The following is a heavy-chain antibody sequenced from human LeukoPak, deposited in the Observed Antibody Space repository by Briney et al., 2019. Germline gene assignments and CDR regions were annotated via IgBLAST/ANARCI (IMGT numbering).Heavy chain of an antibody. D-gene: IGHD5-12*01. Sequence: PGGSLRLSCAASGFTFSSFALSWVRQAPGKGLEWVSAISGSGGSTYYADSVKGRFTISRDNSKNTLYLQMNSLRAEDTAVYYCAKVRSGYDYGYFDYWGQGTLVTVSS. V-gene: IGHV3-23*01. CDR2: ISGSGGST. CDR1: GFTFSSFA. J-gene: IGHJ4*02. CDR3: AKVRSGYDYGYFDY.